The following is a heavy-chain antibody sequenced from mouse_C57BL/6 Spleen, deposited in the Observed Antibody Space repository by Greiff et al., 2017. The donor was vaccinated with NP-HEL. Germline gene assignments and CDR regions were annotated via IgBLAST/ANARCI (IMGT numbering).Heavy chain of an antibody. CDR3: TTGLDYAMDY. CDR1: GFNIKDDY. D-gene: IGHD2-4*01. V-gene: IGHV14-4*01. J-gene: IGHJ4*01. CDR2: IDPENGDT. Sequence: EVMLVESGAELVRPGASVKLSCTASGFNIKDDYMHWVKQRPEQGLEWIGWIDPENGDTEYASKFQGKATITADTSSNTAYLQLSSLTSEDTAVYYCTTGLDYAMDYWGQGTSVTVSS.